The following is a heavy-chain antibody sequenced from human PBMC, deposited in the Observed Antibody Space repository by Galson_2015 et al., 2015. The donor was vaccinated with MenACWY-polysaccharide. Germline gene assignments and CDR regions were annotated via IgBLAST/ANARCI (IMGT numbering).Heavy chain of an antibody. Sequence: SVKVSCKASGYTFTSYDINWVRQSTGQGLQWMGWMNPNSGNTGYAQDFQVRVTMTRNTSISTAYMELNSLRSEDTAVYYCASTKAGTHYFEYWGQGTLLTVSS. J-gene: IGHJ4*02. CDR1: GYTFTSYD. CDR3: ASTKAGTHYFEY. V-gene: IGHV1-8*01. D-gene: IGHD6-19*01. CDR2: MNPNSGNT.